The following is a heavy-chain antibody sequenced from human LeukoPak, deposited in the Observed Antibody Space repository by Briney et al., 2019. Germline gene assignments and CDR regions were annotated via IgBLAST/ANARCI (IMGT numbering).Heavy chain of an antibody. Sequence: PGGSLRVSCAASGLTVSSNHMGWVSQAPGKGLEWVSLIKSDGTTEYADSVKGRFTISRDNSKNTLFLQMNSLRVGDTAVYYCARLRRGYWGRGTPVTVSS. CDR2: IKSDGTT. CDR1: GLTVSSNH. CDR3: ARLRRGY. J-gene: IGHJ4*02. V-gene: IGHV3-53*01.